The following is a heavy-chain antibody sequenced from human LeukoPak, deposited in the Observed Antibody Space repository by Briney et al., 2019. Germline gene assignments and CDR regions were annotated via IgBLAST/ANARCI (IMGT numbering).Heavy chain of an antibody. CDR2: ISPGGPT. CDR3: ANRGQLLQNFDY. Sequence: PGGSLRLSCAGSGFPFSSHGMNWVRQAPGKGLEWVSGISPGGPTYYADSVKGRFTISRDDSKNTLYLQMNSLRAEDTAVYYCANRGQLLQNFDYWGQGTLVTVSS. J-gene: IGHJ4*02. V-gene: IGHV3-23*01. CDR1: GFPFSSHG. D-gene: IGHD2-15*01.